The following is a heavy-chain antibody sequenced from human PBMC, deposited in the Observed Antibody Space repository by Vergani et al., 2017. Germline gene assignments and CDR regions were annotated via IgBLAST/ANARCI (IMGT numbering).Heavy chain of an antibody. Sequence: EVELVQSGPEMRKPGESLKISCKGSEYIFGNYWIGWVRQLPGKGLDWMGIIYPGDSDTRYSPSFQGQVTISADKSISTAFLQWDSLKAWDTAMYYCARHRGLGVVVVAATPLYYYYGMDVGGRGTTVTVSS. CDR2: IYPGDSDT. D-gene: IGHD2-15*01. J-gene: IGHJ6*02. CDR1: EYIFGNYW. V-gene: IGHV5-51*01. CDR3: ARHRGLGVVVVAATPLYYYYGMDV.